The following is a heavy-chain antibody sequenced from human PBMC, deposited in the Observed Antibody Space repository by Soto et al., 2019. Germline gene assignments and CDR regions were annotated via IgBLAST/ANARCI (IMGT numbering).Heavy chain of an antibody. CDR2: IYKSATT. Sequence: PSETLSLTCSVSGDSISNLDYFWAWIRQPPGQALEYIGYIYKSATTYYNPSFESRFAISVDTSKSQFSLNVTPVTAADTAVYFCARGRYCLTGRCFPNWFDSWGQGALVTVSS. CDR1: GDSISNLDYF. V-gene: IGHV4-30-4*01. D-gene: IGHD7-27*01. J-gene: IGHJ5*01. CDR3: ARGRYCLTGRCFPNWFDS.